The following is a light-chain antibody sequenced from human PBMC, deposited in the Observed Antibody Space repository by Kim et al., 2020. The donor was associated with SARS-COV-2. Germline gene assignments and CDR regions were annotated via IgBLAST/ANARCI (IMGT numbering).Light chain of an antibody. CDR1: SSNIESNT. V-gene: IGLV1-44*01. CDR3: AAWDDSLTGAV. J-gene: IGLJ2*01. Sequence: ELTQPPSASGTPGQRVTISCSGSSSNIESNTVNWFQQLPGTAPKLLIYSNNHRSSGVPDRFSGSKSATSPSLAISGLQSEDEAVYYCAAWDDSLTGAVFGGGTQLTVL. CDR2: SNN.